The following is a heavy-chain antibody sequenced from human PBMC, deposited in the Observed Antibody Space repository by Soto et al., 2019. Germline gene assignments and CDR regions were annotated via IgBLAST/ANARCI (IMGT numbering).Heavy chain of an antibody. J-gene: IGHJ3*01. CDR2: TFNFSPNL. CDR3: AREEGYCDGGRCFRSAFDV. Sequence: PGGSLRLSCEASGFTLNMYSINWVRQAPGKGLEWVSSTFNFSPNLYYAESVKGRFTISWDITKRSLYLQMNSLRAEDTAVYYCAREEGYCDGGRCFRSAFDVWGQGTVVTVSS. D-gene: IGHD2-21*01. V-gene: IGHV3-21*01. CDR1: GFTLNMYS.